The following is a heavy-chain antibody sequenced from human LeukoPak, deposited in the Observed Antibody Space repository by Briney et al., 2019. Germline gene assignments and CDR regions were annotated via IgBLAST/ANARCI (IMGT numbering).Heavy chain of an antibody. J-gene: IGHJ2*01. V-gene: IGHV4-4*02. Sequence: GSLRLSCAASGSTFNNAWMSWVRQPPGKGLEWIGEINHSGSTNYNPSLKSRVTISVDTSKNQFSLKLSSVTAADTAVYYCARHKGEDSSSPPYFDLWGRGTLVTVSS. D-gene: IGHD6-6*01. CDR2: INHSGST. CDR3: ARHKGEDSSSPPYFDL. CDR1: GSTFNNAW.